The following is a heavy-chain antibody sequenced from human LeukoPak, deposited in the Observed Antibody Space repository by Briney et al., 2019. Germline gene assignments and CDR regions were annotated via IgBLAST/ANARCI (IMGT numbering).Heavy chain of an antibody. V-gene: IGHV3-74*01. D-gene: IGHD6-13*01. CDR2: INSDGSST. CDR3: ARDRVAAAPYYYYYGMDV. J-gene: IGHJ6*02. Sequence: GGSLRLSCAASGFTFSSYWMHWVRQAPGKGLVWVSRINSDGSSTSYADSVKGRFTISRDNAKNTLYPQMNSLRAEDTAVYYCARDRVAAAPYYYYYGMDVWGQGTTVTVSS. CDR1: GFTFSSYW.